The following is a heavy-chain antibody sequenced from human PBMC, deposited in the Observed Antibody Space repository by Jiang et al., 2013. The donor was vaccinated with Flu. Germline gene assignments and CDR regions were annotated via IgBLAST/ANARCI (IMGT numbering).Heavy chain of an antibody. J-gene: IGHJ4*02. CDR2: IYYSGST. Sequence: GSGLVKPSETLSLTCTVSGGSISSYYWSWIRQPPGKGLEWIGDIYYSGSTNYNPSLKSRVTISVDASKNQFALQMNSVTEADTAVYFCARETSHTGYYHDDNGYQSYLDSWGQG. CDR1: GGSISSYY. D-gene: IGHD3-22*01. CDR3: ARETSHTGYYHDDNGYQSYLDS. V-gene: IGHV4-59*01.